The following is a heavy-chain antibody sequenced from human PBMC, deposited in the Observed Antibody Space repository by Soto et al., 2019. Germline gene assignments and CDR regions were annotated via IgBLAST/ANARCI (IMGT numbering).Heavy chain of an antibody. V-gene: IGHV1-8*01. CDR1: GYTFTSYD. Sequence: QVQLVQSGAEVKKPGASVKVSCKASGYTFTSYDINWVRQATGQGLEWMGWMNPNSGNTGYAQKFQGRVTMTRNTSINTAYRDLSSLRFEDRAVYSCASPLSGDNVNSGGQGPLAPVPS. J-gene: IGHJ5*01. D-gene: IGHD1-1*01. CDR3: ASPLSGDNVNS. CDR2: MNPNSGNT.